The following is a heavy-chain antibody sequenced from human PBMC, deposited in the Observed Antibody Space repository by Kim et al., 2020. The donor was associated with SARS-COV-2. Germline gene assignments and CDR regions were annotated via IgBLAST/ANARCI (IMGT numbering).Heavy chain of an antibody. CDR2: IYPGDSDT. Sequence: GESLKISCKGSGYSFTSYWIGWVRQMPGKGLEWMGIIYPGDSDTRYSPSFQGQVTISADKSISTAYLQWSSLKASDTAMYYCARCATDGYSSSWYNWFDPWGQGTLVTGSS. D-gene: IGHD6-13*01. J-gene: IGHJ5*02. CDR3: ARCATDGYSSSWYNWFDP. CDR1: GYSFTSYW. V-gene: IGHV5-51*01.